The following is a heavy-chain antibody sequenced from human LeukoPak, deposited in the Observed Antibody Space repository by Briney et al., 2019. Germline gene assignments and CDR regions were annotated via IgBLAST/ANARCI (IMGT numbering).Heavy chain of an antibody. Sequence: GGSLRLSCAVSGFTFSTAWMSWVRQAPGKGLEWVGRIRSKADGGTTDYAAPVKGRFTISRDDLRNMLYLQMNSLKNDDTAVYHCTTWSSSSDETKYYCYYYYMDVWGKGTTVTVSS. CDR2: IRSKADGGTT. V-gene: IGHV3-15*01. CDR3: TTWSSSSDETKYYCYYYYMDV. J-gene: IGHJ6*03. D-gene: IGHD6-6*01. CDR1: GFTFSTAW.